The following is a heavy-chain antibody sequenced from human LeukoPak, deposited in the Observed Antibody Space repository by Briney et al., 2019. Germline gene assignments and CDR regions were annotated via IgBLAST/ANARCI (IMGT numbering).Heavy chain of an antibody. V-gene: IGHV3-23*01. Sequence: GGSLRLSCAASGFTFSSYGMSWVRQAPGKGLEWVSAISGSGGSTYYADSVKGRFTISRDNSKNTLYLQMNSLRAEDTAVYYCAKDRIKHDSSGYYYASGAFDIWGQGTMVTVSS. CDR2: ISGSGGST. D-gene: IGHD3-22*01. J-gene: IGHJ3*02. CDR3: AKDRIKHDSSGYYYASGAFDI. CDR1: GFTFSSYG.